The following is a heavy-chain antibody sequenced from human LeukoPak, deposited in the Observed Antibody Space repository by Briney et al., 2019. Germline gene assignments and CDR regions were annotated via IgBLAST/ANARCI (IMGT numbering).Heavy chain of an antibody. CDR1: NDSISPLY. Sequence: PSETLSLTCTVSNDSISPLYWGWIRQPPGKGLEFIGYIFYSGTTNFNPSLKSRVTLSVDTSKNQFSLRLNSVTAADTAVYYCARKREGPTTGIDYWGQGTLVTVSS. CDR3: ARKREGPTTGIDY. D-gene: IGHD1-26*01. V-gene: IGHV4-59*11. J-gene: IGHJ4*02. CDR2: IFYSGTT.